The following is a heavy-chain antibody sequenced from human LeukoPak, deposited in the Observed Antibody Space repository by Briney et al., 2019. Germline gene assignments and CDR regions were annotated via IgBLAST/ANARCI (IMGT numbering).Heavy chain of an antibody. CDR1: GYTFTSYG. V-gene: IGHV1-18*01. J-gene: IGHJ5*02. D-gene: IGHD2-21*01. CDR2: ISAYNGNT. Sequence: ASVKVSCKASGYTFTSYGISWVRQAPGQGVEWMGWISAYNGNTNYAQRLQGRVTMTTDTSTSTAYMELWSLRSDDTAVYYCASASQIGWFDPWGQGTLVTVSS. CDR3: ASASQIGWFDP.